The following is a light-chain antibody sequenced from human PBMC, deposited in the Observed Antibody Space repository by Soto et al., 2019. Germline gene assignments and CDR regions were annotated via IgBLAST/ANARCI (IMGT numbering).Light chain of an antibody. V-gene: IGKV3-11*01. CDR1: LNVNSY. Sequence: VLTQSPATRSLSPGERTTLSCMASLNVNSYLAWYQQKPGQAPRLLIYDASNRAAGIPARFSGSGSGTDFTLTISSLEPEDFAIYYCQQRQYWPPITFGQGTRLEIK. CDR3: QQRQYWPPIT. CDR2: DAS. J-gene: IGKJ5*01.